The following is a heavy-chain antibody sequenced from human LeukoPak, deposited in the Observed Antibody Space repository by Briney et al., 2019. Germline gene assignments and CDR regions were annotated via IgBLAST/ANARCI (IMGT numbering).Heavy chain of an antibody. Sequence: PSETLSLTCAVYGGSFSGYYWSWIRQPPGKGLEWIGEINHSGSTNYNPSLKSRVTISVDTSKNQFSLKLSSVTAADTAVYYCARVVVVLHYYYGMDVWGQGTTVTVSS. J-gene: IGHJ6*02. CDR1: GGSFSGYY. D-gene: IGHD2-2*01. CDR3: ARVVVVLHYYYGMDV. V-gene: IGHV4-34*01. CDR2: INHSGST.